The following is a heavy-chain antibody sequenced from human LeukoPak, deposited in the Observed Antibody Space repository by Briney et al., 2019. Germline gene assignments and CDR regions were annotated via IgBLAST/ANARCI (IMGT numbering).Heavy chain of an antibody. Sequence: QSGGSLRLSCAVSGFPFNSYWMSWVRQTPGKGLEWVANINQDGGEKYYVDSVEGRFTVSRHNAKNSLYLQMNSLRDEDTAVYYCARDRAGMATNYYYGMDVWGQGTTVTVSS. CDR2: INQDGGEK. CDR3: ARDRAGMATNYYYGMDV. J-gene: IGHJ6*02. V-gene: IGHV3-7*01. D-gene: IGHD5-24*01. CDR1: GFPFNSYW.